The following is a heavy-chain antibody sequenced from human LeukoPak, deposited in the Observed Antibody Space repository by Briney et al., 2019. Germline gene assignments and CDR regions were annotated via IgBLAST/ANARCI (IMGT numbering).Heavy chain of an antibody. CDR3: ARGYSNQYYYYYMDV. CDR1: GGSISSHY. J-gene: IGHJ6*03. D-gene: IGHD4-11*01. Sequence: SETLSLTYTVSGGSISSHYWSWIRQPPGKGLEWIGYIYYSGSTNYNPSPKSRVTISVDTSKNQFSLKLSSVTAADTAVCYCARGYSNQYYYYYMDVWGKGTTVTVSS. CDR2: IYYSGST. V-gene: IGHV4-59*11.